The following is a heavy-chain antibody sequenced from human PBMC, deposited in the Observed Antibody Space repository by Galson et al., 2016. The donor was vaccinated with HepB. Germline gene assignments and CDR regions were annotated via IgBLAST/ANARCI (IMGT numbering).Heavy chain of an antibody. CDR3: ASPNVGPGSYLPFDN. CDR2: INTIGGT. V-gene: IGHV3-23*01. D-gene: IGHD1-26*01. J-gene: IGHJ4*02. CDR1: GFTFSSHV. Sequence: SLRLSCAASGFTFSSHVLSWVRQAPGKGLEWVSAINTIGGTTYAESVKGRFTNSRDNSKNTVFLQMSSLRVEDTAIYYCASPNVGPGSYLPFDNWGQGTRVTVSS.